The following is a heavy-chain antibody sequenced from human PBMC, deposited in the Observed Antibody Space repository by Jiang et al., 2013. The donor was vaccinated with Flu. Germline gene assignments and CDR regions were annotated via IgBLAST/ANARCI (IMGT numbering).Heavy chain of an antibody. CDR2: MNPNSGNT. V-gene: IGHV1-8*02. CDR1: GYTFTSYD. CDR3: ARGLLRYFDWRAHEFPLDYYGMDV. Sequence: KVSCKASGYTFTSYDINWVRQATGQGLEWMGWMNPNSGNTGYAQKFQGRVTMTRNTSVSTAYMELSSLRSEDTAVYYCARGLLRYFDWRAHEFPLDYYGMDVWGQGTTVTVSS. D-gene: IGHD3-9*01. J-gene: IGHJ6*02.